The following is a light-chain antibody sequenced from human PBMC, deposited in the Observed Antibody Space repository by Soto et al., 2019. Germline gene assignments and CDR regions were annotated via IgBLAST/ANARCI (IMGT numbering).Light chain of an antibody. CDR3: QQRSNWPIT. J-gene: IGKJ5*01. CDR1: QSVSSAY. V-gene: IGKV3-11*01. Sequence: EIVLTQPPGTLSLSPGERATLSCRASQSVSSAYFAWYQQRPGQAPRLLIYGTSNRATGIPARFSGSGSGTDFTLTISSLEPEDFAVYYCQQRSNWPITFGQGTRLEIK. CDR2: GTS.